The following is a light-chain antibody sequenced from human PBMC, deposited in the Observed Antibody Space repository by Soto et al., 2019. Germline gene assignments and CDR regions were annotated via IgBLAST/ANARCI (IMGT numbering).Light chain of an antibody. CDR3: QQRSNWPLFT. V-gene: IGKV3-11*01. J-gene: IGKJ3*01. Sequence: EIVLTQSPATLSLSPGERATLSCRASQSVSSYLAWYQPKSGQAPRLLIYDASNRATGTPPRFSGNGSGTDFTLNISSLEPKDFAVYYYQQRSNWPLFTCGHGTKVEIK. CDR2: DAS. CDR1: QSVSSY.